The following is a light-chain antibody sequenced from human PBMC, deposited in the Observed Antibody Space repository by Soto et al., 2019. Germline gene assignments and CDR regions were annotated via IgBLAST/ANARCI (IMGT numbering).Light chain of an antibody. CDR2: GAS. J-gene: IGKJ1*01. CDR1: QSVSSSY. V-gene: IGKV3-20*01. CDR3: QQYGSSPPT. Sequence: EIVLRQSPGTLSLSPGESATLSCRASQSVSSSYLAWYQQKPGQAPRLLIYGASSRATGIPDRFSGSGSGTDLTLTISRLEPEDFAVYYCQQYGSSPPTFGQGTRWIS.